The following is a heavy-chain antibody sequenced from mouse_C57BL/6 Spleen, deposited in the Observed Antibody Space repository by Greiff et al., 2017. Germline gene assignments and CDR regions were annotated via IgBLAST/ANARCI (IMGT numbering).Heavy chain of an antibody. Sequence: QVQLQQSGPELVKPGASVKISCKASGYAFSSSWMNWVKQRPGKGLEWIGRIYPGDGDTNYNGKFKGKATLTADKSPSTAYMQLSSLTSEDSAVYFCARMETAQATGYAMDYWGQGTSVTVSS. J-gene: IGHJ4*01. CDR1: GYAFSSSW. V-gene: IGHV1-82*01. D-gene: IGHD3-2*02. CDR3: ARMETAQATGYAMDY. CDR2: IYPGDGDT.